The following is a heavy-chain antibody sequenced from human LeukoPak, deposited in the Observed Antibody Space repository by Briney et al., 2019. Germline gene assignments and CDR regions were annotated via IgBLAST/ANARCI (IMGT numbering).Heavy chain of an antibody. V-gene: IGHV3-66*01. CDR3: AKVFKIAVAGPYYFDY. D-gene: IGHD6-19*01. J-gene: IGHJ4*02. Sequence: GGSLRLSCAASEFSVGSNYMTWVRQAPGKGLEWVSLIYSGGSTYYADSVKGRFTISRDNSKNTLYLQMNSLRAEDTAVYYCAKVFKIAVAGPYYFDYWGQGTLVTVSS. CDR2: IYSGGST. CDR1: EFSVGSNY.